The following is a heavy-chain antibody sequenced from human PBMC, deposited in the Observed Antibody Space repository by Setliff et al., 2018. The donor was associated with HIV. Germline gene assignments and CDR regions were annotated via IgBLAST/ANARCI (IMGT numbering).Heavy chain of an antibody. CDR1: GVSINRTDHY. D-gene: IGHD3-22*01. CDR3: ASRRPLPDDYDNSGEDAFDI. J-gene: IGHJ3*02. CDR2: VSQSGST. Sequence: SETLSLTCSVSGVSINRTDHYWGWIRQSPGKSLEWIGSVSQSGSTYYNPSLKSRITISVDTSKNQFSLKLSSVTAADTAVYYCASRRPLPDDYDNSGEDAFDIWGQGTMVTVSS. V-gene: IGHV4-39*01.